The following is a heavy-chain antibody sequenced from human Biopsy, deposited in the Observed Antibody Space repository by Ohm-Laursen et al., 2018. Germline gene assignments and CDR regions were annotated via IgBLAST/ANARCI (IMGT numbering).Heavy chain of an antibody. CDR1: GGSASSGGFY. D-gene: IGHD4-23*01. CDR2: IYYSGTT. J-gene: IGHJ2*01. Sequence: TLSLTCTVSGGSASSGGFYWSWIRQHPGKGLEWIGYIYYSGTTYYNPSLKSLVTISVDTSKNQLSLKLNSVTAADTAVYYCARRPYGGTRYWYFDLWGRGTLVTVFS. V-gene: IGHV4-31*01. CDR3: ARRPYGGTRYWYFDL.